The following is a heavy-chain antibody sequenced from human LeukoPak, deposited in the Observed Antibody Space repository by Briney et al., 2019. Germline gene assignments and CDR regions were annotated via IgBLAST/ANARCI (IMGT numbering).Heavy chain of an antibody. Sequence: ASVKVSCKASGYTFTSYYMHWVRQAPGQGLEWMGIINPSGGSTSYAQKFQGRVTTTRDTSTSTVHMELSSLRSEDTAVYYCARGDGITITPPNVIADYWGQGTLVTVSS. J-gene: IGHJ4*02. CDR3: ARGDGITITPPNVIADY. D-gene: IGHD3-9*01. CDR1: GYTFTSYY. CDR2: INPSGGST. V-gene: IGHV1-46*01.